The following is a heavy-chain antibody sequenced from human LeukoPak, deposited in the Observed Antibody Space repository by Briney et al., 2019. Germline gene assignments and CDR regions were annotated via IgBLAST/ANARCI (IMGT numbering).Heavy chain of an antibody. CDR2: IYYSGST. CDR3: ARDYGDYGIDY. D-gene: IGHD4-17*01. V-gene: IGHV4-59*01. CDR1: GGSISSYY. Sequence: SETLSLTCTVSGGSISSYYWSWIRQPPGKGLEWIGYIYYSGSTNYNPSLKSRVTISVDTSKNQFSLKLSSVTAADTAVYYCARDYGDYGIDYWGQGTLVTVSS. J-gene: IGHJ4*02.